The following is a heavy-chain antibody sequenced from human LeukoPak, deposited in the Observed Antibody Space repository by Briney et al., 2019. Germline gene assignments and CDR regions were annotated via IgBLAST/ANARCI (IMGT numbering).Heavy chain of an antibody. Sequence: GASVKVSCKASGYTFTGYYMHWVRQAPGQGLEWMGWINPNSGGTNYAQKFQGRVTMTRDTSISTAYMELSRLRSDDTAVYYCAREGDCSSTSCYNDFDYWGQGTLVTVSS. V-gene: IGHV1-2*02. CDR2: INPNSGGT. CDR3: AREGDCSSTSCYNDFDY. D-gene: IGHD2-2*02. J-gene: IGHJ4*02. CDR1: GYTFTGYY.